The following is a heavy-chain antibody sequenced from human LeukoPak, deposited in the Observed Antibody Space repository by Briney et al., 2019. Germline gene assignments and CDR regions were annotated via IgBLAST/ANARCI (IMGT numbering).Heavy chain of an antibody. D-gene: IGHD3-10*01. CDR2: INPNSGGT. Sequence: ASVKVSCKASGYTFTGYYMHWVRQAPGQGLEWMGWINPNSGGTNYAQKFQGRVTMTRDTSNSTAYMELSSLTADDTAVYYCARPTLQTLGAWGQGTLVTVSS. V-gene: IGHV1-2*02. J-gene: IGHJ5*02. CDR3: ARPTLQTLGA. CDR1: GYTFTGYY.